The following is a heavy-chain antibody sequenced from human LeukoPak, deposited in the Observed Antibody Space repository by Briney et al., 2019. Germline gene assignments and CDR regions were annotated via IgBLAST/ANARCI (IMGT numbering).Heavy chain of an antibody. V-gene: IGHV3-23*01. CDR3: ATRLPLYGMDV. D-gene: IGHD2-15*01. J-gene: IGHJ6*02. CDR2: IGSSGYDK. CDR1: GSGFSTYA. Sequence: PGGSLRLSCVASGSGFSTYAMSWVRQVPGKGLEWVSVIGSSGYDKHYADSVEGRFAISRDNSKNTLYLQMNSLRVEDAAVYYCATRLPLYGMDVWGQGTTVAVSS.